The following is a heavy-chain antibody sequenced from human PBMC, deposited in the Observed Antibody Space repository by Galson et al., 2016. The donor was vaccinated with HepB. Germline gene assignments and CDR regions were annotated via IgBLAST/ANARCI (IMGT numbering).Heavy chain of an antibody. V-gene: IGHV1-2*04. J-gene: IGHJ1*01. D-gene: IGHD6-13*01. CDR1: GYTFTGYY. CDR3: ARESNQAAADSVEYFQH. Sequence: SVKVSCKASGYTFTGYYMHWVRQAPGQGLEWMGWINPNSGGTNYAQKFQGWVTMTRDTSISTVYMELSRLKSDDTAVYYCARESNQAAADSVEYFQHWGQGTLVTVSS. CDR2: INPNSGGT.